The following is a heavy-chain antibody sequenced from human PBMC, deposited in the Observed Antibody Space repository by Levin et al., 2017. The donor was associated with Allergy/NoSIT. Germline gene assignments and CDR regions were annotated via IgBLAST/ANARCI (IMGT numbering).Heavy chain of an antibody. V-gene: IGHV3-7*01. CDR1: GFTFRLYW. J-gene: IGHJ4*02. CDR3: ARVSYCVIDCSFVGGGLTH. CDR2: IKSDGSEE. D-gene: IGHD2-21*01. Sequence: QAGGSLRLSCETSGFTFRLYWMAWVRQAPGKGLEWVANIKSDGSEEDYVDSVKGRFTISRDNAKSSLLLQMNSLRVEDTAVYYCARVSYCVIDCSFVGGGLTHWGQGALVVVSS.